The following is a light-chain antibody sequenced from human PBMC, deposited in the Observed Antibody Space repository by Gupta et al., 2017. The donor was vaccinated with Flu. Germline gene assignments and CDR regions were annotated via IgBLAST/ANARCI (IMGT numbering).Light chain of an antibody. V-gene: IGLV3-19*01. CDR1: NLRSYY. CDR3: NSRDSSGNHPVV. J-gene: IGLJ2*01. Sequence: SSELTQSPAVSVALGQTVRITCQGDNLRSYYASWYQQKPGQAPVLVIYGKNNRPSGIPDRFSGSSSGNTASLTITGAQAEDEADYYCNSRDSSGNHPVVFGGGTKLTVL. CDR2: GKN.